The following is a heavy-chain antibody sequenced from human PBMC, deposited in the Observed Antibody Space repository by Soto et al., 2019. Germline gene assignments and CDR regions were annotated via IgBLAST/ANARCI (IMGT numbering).Heavy chain of an antibody. CDR3: ARLRAGNYYGSGSYYPYYYYYYYMDV. CDR1: GGSFSGYY. Sequence: SETLSLTCAVYGGSFSGYYWSWIRQPPGKGLEWIGEINHSGSTNYNPSLKSRVTISVDTSKNQFSLKLSSVTAADTAVYYCARLRAGNYYGSGSYYPYYYYYYYMDVWGKGTTVTVSS. V-gene: IGHV4-34*01. J-gene: IGHJ6*03. CDR2: INHSGST. D-gene: IGHD3-10*01.